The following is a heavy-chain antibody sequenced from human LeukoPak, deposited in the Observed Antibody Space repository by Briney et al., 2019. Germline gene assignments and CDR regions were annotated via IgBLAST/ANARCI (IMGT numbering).Heavy chain of an antibody. CDR1: GFTFSNYA. Sequence: PGRSLRLSCAASGFTFSNYAMHWVRQAPGKGLEWVAVIWYDGSNKYYADSVKGRFTISRDNSKNTLYLQMNSLRAEDTAVYYCATFVEMATIVDYWGQGTLVTVSS. D-gene: IGHD5-24*01. CDR2: IWYDGSNK. CDR3: ATFVEMATIVDY. J-gene: IGHJ4*02. V-gene: IGHV3-33*01.